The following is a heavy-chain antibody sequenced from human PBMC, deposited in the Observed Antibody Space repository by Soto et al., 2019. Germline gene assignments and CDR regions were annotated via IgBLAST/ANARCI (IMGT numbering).Heavy chain of an antibody. Sequence: GGSLRLSCAASGFTFTTYAMSWVRQAPGRGLEWISAISPSGDTTFYADSVKGRFTISRDYSKNTLYLQMNSLRAEDTAIYFYAKSRGASCYDAVHHWGQGTLVTVSS. D-gene: IGHD2-15*01. CDR1: GFTFTTYA. CDR3: AKSRGASCYDAVHH. CDR2: ISPSGDTT. V-gene: IGHV3-23*01. J-gene: IGHJ1*01.